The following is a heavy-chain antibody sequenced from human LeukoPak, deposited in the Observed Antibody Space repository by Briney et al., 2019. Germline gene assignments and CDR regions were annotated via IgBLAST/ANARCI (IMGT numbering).Heavy chain of an antibody. V-gene: IGHV1-2*02. D-gene: IGHD2-2*01. CDR1: GYTFTGYY. CDR3: ARETCNSTSCYAVFDY. Sequence: ASVKVSCKASGYTFTGYYMHWVRQAPGQGLEWMGWINPNSGGTNYAQKFQGRVTMTRDTSISTAYMELSRLRSDDTAVYYCARETCNSTSCYAVFDYWGQGTLVTVSS. J-gene: IGHJ4*02. CDR2: INPNSGGT.